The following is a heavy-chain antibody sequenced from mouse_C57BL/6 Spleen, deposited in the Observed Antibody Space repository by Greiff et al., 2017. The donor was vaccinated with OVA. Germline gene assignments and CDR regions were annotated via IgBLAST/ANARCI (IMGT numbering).Heavy chain of an antibody. J-gene: IGHJ2*01. Sequence: QVQLQQPGAELVKPGASVKLSCKASGYTFTSYWMQWVKQRPGQGLEWIGEIDPSDSYTNYNQKFKGKATLTVDTSSSTAYMQLSSLTSQDSAVYYCAKEGPMVTTKYFDYWGQGTTLTVSS. CDR2: IDPSDSYT. CDR3: AKEGPMVTTKYFDY. CDR1: GYTFTSYW. V-gene: IGHV1-50*01. D-gene: IGHD2-2*01.